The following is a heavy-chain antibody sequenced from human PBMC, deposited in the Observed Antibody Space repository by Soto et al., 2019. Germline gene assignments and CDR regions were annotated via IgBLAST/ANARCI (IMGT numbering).Heavy chain of an antibody. CDR3: AKDIVRYTYGACDY. CDR2: ISYDGSNK. D-gene: IGHD5-18*01. CDR1: GFTFNTYG. V-gene: IGHV3-30*18. Sequence: QVHLVEYGGAVVQPGKSLRLSCAASGFTFNTYGMYWVRQAPGKGLEWVAAISYDGSNKYHADSVKGRFTISRDNSKNTLYLQMNSLRVEDTAVYYCAKDIVRYTYGACDYWGQGALVTVSS. J-gene: IGHJ4*02.